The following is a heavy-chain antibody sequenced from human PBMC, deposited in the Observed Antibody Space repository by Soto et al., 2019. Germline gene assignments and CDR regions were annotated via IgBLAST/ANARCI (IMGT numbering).Heavy chain of an antibody. J-gene: IGHJ5*02. CDR2: ISAYNGNT. CDR1: GYTFTSYG. CDR3: ARDYTAMVTAGWFDP. D-gene: IGHD5-18*01. V-gene: IGHV1-18*01. Sequence: GASVKVSCKASGYTFTSYGISWVRQAPGQGLEWMGWISAYNGNTNYAQKLQGRVTMTTDTSTSTAYMELRSLRSDDTAVYYCARDYTAMVTAGWFDPWGQGTLVNVSS.